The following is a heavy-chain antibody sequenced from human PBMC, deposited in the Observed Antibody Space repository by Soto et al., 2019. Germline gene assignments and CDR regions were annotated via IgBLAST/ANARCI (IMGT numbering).Heavy chain of an antibody. CDR3: ARRYGSAIDY. V-gene: IGHV4-59*08. Sequence: SETLSLTCTVSGGTISSWYWSWIRQPPGKGLEWIGYVYYSGSTNCNPSLKSRVTISVDTSKNQFSLKLSSVTAADTAVYYCARRYGSAIDYWGQGTLVTVSS. CDR2: VYYSGST. J-gene: IGHJ4*02. CDR1: GGTISSWY. D-gene: IGHD1-26*01.